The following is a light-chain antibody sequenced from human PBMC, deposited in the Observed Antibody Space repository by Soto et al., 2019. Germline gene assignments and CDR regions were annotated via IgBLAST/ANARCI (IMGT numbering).Light chain of an antibody. V-gene: IGKV1-39*01. J-gene: IGKJ5*01. CDR3: QQSYSTLSIT. CDR2: AAS. Sequence: DIQMTQSPSSLSASVGDRVTITCRASESINRHLNWYQQKPGKAPKLLIYAASSLQNGVPSRFSGSGSGTDFTLTISNLQPQDFATYYCQQSYSTLSITFGQGTRLEIK. CDR1: ESINRH.